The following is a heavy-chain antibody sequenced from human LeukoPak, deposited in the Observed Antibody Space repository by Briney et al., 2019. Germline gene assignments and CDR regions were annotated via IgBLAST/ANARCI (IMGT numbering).Heavy chain of an antibody. D-gene: IGHD3-16*01. CDR1: GFTFSSYA. Sequence: PGGSLRLSCAASGFTFSSYAMSWVRQAPGKGLEWVSVIYSGGSTYYADSVKGRFTISRDNSKNTLYLQMNSLRAEDTAVYYCARVRAYRFDYWGQGTLVTVSS. CDR3: ARVRAYRFDY. CDR2: IYSGGST. V-gene: IGHV3-53*01. J-gene: IGHJ4*02.